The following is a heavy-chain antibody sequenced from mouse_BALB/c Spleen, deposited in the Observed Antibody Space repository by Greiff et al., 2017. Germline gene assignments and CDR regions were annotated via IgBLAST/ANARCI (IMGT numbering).Heavy chain of an antibody. CDR1: GYSITSGYY. Sequence: EVKLMESGPGLVKPSQSLSLTCSVTGYSITSGYYWNWIRQFPGNKLEWMGYISYDGSNNYNPSLKNRISITRDTSKNQFFLKLNSVTTEDTATYYCASFYDGYYGEAYWGQGTLVTVAA. J-gene: IGHJ3*01. CDR3: ASFYDGYYGEAY. D-gene: IGHD2-3*01. CDR2: ISYDGSN. V-gene: IGHV3-6*02.